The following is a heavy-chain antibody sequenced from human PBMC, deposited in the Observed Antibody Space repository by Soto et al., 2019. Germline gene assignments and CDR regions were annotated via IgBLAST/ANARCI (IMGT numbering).Heavy chain of an antibody. V-gene: IGHV3-23*01. CDR3: MRDPNGDYICAFDS. CDR1: GFTFSAYA. CDR2: ITVGGDVT. Sequence: PGGSLRVSCVASGFTFSAYAMTWVRQAPGRGLEWVSSITVGGDVTTYADSVRGRFTISRDNSKNTLYLQMNSLRAEDTAVYYCMRDPNGDYICAFDSWGQGTLVSVSS. J-gene: IGHJ3*01. D-gene: IGHD4-17*01.